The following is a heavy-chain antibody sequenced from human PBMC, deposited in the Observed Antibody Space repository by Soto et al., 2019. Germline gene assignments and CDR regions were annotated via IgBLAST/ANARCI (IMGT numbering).Heavy chain of an antibody. CDR3: ASGARWLQLSGLFDY. CDR1: GFTFSSYG. D-gene: IGHD5-12*01. CDR2: IWYDGSNK. Sequence: QVQLVESGGGVVQPGRSLRLSCAASGFTFSSYGMHWVLQAPGKGLEWVAVIWYDGSNKYYADSVKGRFTISRDNSKNTLYLQMNSLRAEDTAVYYCASGARWLQLSGLFDYWGQGTLVTVSS. J-gene: IGHJ4*02. V-gene: IGHV3-33*01.